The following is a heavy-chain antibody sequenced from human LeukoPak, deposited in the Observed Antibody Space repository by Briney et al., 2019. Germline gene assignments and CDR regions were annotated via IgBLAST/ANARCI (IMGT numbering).Heavy chain of an antibody. V-gene: IGHV4-34*01. D-gene: IGHD2-8*01. CDR1: SCTFSNFY. J-gene: IGHJ4*02. CDR2: IINSGRT. Sequence: TSVTLSLTCSVYSCTFSNFYWMWLRQSPGQGLEWFREIINSGRTNYHPFLKNRTRIRVGTSKNGYSLKLTNVTAADTVIYYCGRGVLVMVYAAFDFLGQGTPVTVSS. CDR3: GRGVLVMVYAAFDF.